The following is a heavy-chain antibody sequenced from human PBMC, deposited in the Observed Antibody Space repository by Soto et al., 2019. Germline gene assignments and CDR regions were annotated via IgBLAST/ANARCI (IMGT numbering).Heavy chain of an antibody. Sequence: EVQLLESGGGLVQPGGSLRLSCAASGFTFSSYAMSWVRQAPGKGLEWVSAISGSGGSTYYADSVKGRFTSSRDNSKNTLYLQMNSLRAEDTAVYYCAKERTHITMVRGAPFDYWGQGTLVTVSS. J-gene: IGHJ4*02. CDR1: GFTFSSYA. D-gene: IGHD3-10*01. CDR3: AKERTHITMVRGAPFDY. V-gene: IGHV3-23*01. CDR2: ISGSGGST.